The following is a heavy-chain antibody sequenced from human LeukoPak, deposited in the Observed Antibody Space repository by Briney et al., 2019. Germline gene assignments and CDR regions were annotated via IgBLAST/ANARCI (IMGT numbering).Heavy chain of an antibody. D-gene: IGHD1-1*01. CDR3: TRDLGGTIDY. CDR1: GFPFSSYW. CDR2: IKQDGSKK. Sequence: PGGSLRLSCVASGFPFSSYWVTWVRQAPGKGLEWVANIKQDGSKKSYVDSVKGRFTISRDNAKNTLYLQMNSLRAEDTAVYYCTRDLGGTIDYWGQGTLVTVSS. V-gene: IGHV3-7*03. J-gene: IGHJ4*02.